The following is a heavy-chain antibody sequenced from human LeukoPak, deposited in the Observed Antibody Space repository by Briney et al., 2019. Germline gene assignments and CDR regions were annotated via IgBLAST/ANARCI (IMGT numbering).Heavy chain of an antibody. Sequence: SETLSLTCNVSGGSISSVSYYWGWIRQPPGKGLEWIGSIYYSGSTYYNPSLKSRVTISGETSKNQFSLNLGSVTAADTAVYYCLSALGGFLRPAFDIGGQGTMATVSS. D-gene: IGHD3-16*01. V-gene: IGHV4-39*07. CDR2: IYYSGST. CDR1: GGSISSVSYY. J-gene: IGHJ3*02. CDR3: LSALGGFLRPAFDI.